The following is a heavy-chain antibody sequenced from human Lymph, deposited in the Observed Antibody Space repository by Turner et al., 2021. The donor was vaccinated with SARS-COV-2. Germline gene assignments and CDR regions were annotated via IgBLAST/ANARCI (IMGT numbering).Heavy chain of an antibody. J-gene: IGHJ6*02. CDR1: GGSISSYY. CDR3: ARHGFSGWYGGGMDV. V-gene: IGHV4-59*08. CDR2: IHYSGST. D-gene: IGHD6-19*01. Sequence: QVQLQESGQGLVRPSETWSPPAPFSGGSISSYYWSWIRQPPGKGLEWIGYIHYSGSTNYNLSLKSRVTISVDTSKNQFSLKLSSVTAADTAVYYCARHGFSGWYGGGMDVWGQGTTVTVSS.